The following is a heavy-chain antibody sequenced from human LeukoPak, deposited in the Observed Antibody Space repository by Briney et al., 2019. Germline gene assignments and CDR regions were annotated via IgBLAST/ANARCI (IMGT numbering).Heavy chain of an antibody. J-gene: IGHJ4*02. Sequence: GGSLRLSCAASGFTFCSYGMHWVRQAPGKGLEWVAVIWYDGSNKYYADSVKGRFTISRDNSKNTLYLQMNSLRAEDTAVYYCARDGGDIVVVTASGATPLDYWGQGTLVTVSS. V-gene: IGHV3-33*01. CDR3: ARDGGDIVVVTASGATPLDY. CDR2: IWYDGSNK. D-gene: IGHD2-21*02. CDR1: GFTFCSYG.